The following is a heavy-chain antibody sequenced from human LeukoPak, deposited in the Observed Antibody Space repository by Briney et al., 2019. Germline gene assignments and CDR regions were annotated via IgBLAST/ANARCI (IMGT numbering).Heavy chain of an antibody. Sequence: GGSLRLSCAASGFTVSTNYMGWVRQAPGKGLEWVSVLYHGGSTYYADSVKGRFTISRDNSNNTLYLQMNRLRVKDTAVYYCASDPPGDYGLGCWGQGTLVTVSS. J-gene: IGHJ4*02. CDR3: ASDPPGDYGLGC. CDR2: LYHGGST. D-gene: IGHD4-17*01. CDR1: GFTVSTNY. V-gene: IGHV3-53*01.